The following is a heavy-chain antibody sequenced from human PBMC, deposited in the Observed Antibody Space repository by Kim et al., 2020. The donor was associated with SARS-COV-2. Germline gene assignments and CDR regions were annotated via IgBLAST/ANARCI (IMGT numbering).Heavy chain of an antibody. CDR3: ARLAVFFGVVIANRDHDI. D-gene: IGHD3-3*01. V-gene: IGHV4-39*01. J-gene: IGHJ3*02. Sequence: KSRVTISVDTSKNQFSLKLSSVTAADTAVYYCARLAVFFGVVIANRDHDIWGQGTMVTVSS.